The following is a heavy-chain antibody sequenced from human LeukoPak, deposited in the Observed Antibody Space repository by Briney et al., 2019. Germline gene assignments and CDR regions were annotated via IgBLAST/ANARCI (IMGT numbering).Heavy chain of an antibody. D-gene: IGHD2-2*01. Sequence: GAPLKISCKACGYSFTSYWIGWVRQMPGKGLEWMGIIYPGDSDTRYSPALQGQVTISADKSISTAYLQWSSLKASDTAMYYCAKIDRTYCSRSSCYALDYWGQGTLVTVSS. V-gene: IGHV5-51*01. CDR3: AKIDRTYCSRSSCYALDY. CDR2: IYPGDSDT. CDR1: GYSFTSYW. J-gene: IGHJ4*02.